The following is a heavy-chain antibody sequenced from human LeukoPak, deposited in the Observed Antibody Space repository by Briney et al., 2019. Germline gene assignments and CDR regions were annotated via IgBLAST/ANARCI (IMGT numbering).Heavy chain of an antibody. J-gene: IGHJ5*02. V-gene: IGHV1-69*13. CDR1: GCTFSSYA. D-gene: IGHD3-10*01. CDR2: IIAIFGTA. Sequence: ASVKVSCKASGCTFSSYAISWVRQAPGQGLEWMGGIIAIFGTANYAQKFQGRVTITADESTSTAYMELSSLRSEDTAVYYCARDGGSGSYPNWFDPWGQGTLVTVSS. CDR3: ARDGGSGSYPNWFDP.